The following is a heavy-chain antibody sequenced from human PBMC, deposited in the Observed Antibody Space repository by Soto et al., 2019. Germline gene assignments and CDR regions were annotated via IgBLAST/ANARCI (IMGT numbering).Heavy chain of an antibody. CDR3: ARERSPYCSSTSCYVPGGAFDI. J-gene: IGHJ3*02. CDR2: INPNSGGT. D-gene: IGHD2-2*01. Sequence: ASVKVSCKASGYTFTGYYMHWVRQAPGQGLEWMGWINPNSGGTNYAQKFQGWVTMTRDTSISTAYMELSRLRSDDTAVYYCARERSPYCSSTSCYVPGGAFDIWGQGTMVTVSS. CDR1: GYTFTGYY. V-gene: IGHV1-2*04.